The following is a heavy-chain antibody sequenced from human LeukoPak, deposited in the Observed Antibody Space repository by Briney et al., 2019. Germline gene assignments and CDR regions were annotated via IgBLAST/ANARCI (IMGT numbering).Heavy chain of an antibody. V-gene: IGHV3-21*03. CDR2: ISSSSSYI. CDR1: GFTFSSYS. Sequence: GGSLRLSCAASGFTFSSYSMNWVRQAPGKGLEWVSSISSSSSYIYYADSVKGRFTISRDNAKNSLYLQMNSLRAEDTAVYYCARVTMVRGVISYYYYYMGVWGKGTTVTVSS. D-gene: IGHD3-10*01. CDR3: ARVTMVRGVISYYYYYMGV. J-gene: IGHJ6*03.